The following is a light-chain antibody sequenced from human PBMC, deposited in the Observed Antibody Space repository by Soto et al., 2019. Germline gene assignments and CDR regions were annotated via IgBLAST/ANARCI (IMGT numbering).Light chain of an antibody. CDR3: MQGTHWPIT. CDR2: KVS. Sequence: DVVMTQSPLSLPVTLCQPASISCRSNQSLVHSDGIAYLSWFQQRPGRSPRRLIYKVSNRDSGVPARFSGSGSGTDVALKISRVEAEDVGVYYCMQGTHWPITFGQGTRLEIK. CDR1: QSLVHSDGIAY. V-gene: IGKV2-30*02. J-gene: IGKJ5*01.